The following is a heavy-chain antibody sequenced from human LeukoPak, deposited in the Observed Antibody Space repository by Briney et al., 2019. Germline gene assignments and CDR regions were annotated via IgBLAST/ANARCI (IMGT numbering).Heavy chain of an antibody. CDR2: ISYDGSGK. CDR3: ARGTANPVSFDY. CDR1: GFTFSTYA. D-gene: IGHD5-18*01. Sequence: GGSLRLSCAASGFTFSTYAMHWVRQAPGKGLEWVALISYDGSGKYYTDSVKGRFTISRDDSENTLYLQMNSLRPDDTAVYYCARGTANPVSFDYWGQGTLVTVSS. V-gene: IGHV3-30*03. J-gene: IGHJ4*02.